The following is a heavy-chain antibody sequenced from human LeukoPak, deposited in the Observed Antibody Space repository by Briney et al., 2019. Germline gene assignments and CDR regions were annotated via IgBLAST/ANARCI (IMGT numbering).Heavy chain of an antibody. D-gene: IGHD3-10*01. CDR2: INHSGST. V-gene: IGHV4-34*01. CDR3: ARGPQAVLLWFGESHNWFDP. CDR1: GGSFSGYY. J-gene: IGHJ5*02. Sequence: SETLSLTCAVYGGSFSGYYWSWIRQPPGKGLEWIGEINHSGSTNYNPSLKSRVTISVDTSKNQFSLKLSSVTAADTAVYYCARGPQAVLLWFGESHNWFDPWGQGTLVTVSS.